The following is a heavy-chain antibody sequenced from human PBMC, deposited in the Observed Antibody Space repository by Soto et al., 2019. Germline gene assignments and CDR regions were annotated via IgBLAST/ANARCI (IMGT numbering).Heavy chain of an antibody. CDR3: ARDVLSSLYYYDSSGYGRAFDI. J-gene: IGHJ3*02. CDR2: INPSGGST. D-gene: IGHD3-22*01. Sequence: ASVKVSCKASGYTLTSYYMHWVRQAPGQGLEWMGIINPSGGSTSYAQKVQGRVTMTRDTSTSTVYMELSSLRSEDTAVYYCARDVLSSLYYYDSSGYGRAFDIWGQGTMVTVSS. CDR1: GYTLTSYY. V-gene: IGHV1-46*03.